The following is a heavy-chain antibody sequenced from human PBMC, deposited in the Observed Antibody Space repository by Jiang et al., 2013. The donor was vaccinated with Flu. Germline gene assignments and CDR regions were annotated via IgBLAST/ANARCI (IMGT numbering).Heavy chain of an antibody. CDR1: GDSIRNAGNS. J-gene: IGHJ6*02. V-gene: IGHV4-30-2*01. Sequence: GLVKPSQTLSLTCAVSGDSIRNAGNSWTWIRQPPGKGLEWIGYIHHSGATYYNPSLRGRVTISEDRSKSQFSLKVSSVTAADTAVYYCARGPVYYETFTGMDVWGQGTTVTVSS. D-gene: IGHD3-16*01. CDR3: ARGPVYYETFTGMDV. CDR2: IHHSGAT.